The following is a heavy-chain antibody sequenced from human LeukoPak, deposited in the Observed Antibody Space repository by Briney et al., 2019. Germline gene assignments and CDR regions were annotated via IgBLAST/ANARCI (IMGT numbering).Heavy chain of an antibody. CDR1: GGSFSGYY. Sequence: SETLSLTCAVYGGSFSGYYWSWIRQPPGKGLEWIGEINHSGSTNYNPSLKSRVTISVDTSKNQFSLKLSSVTAADTAVYYCARVQLRRYSSSSIWYYFDYWGQGTLVTVSS. CDR2: INHSGST. J-gene: IGHJ4*02. V-gene: IGHV4-34*01. CDR3: ARVQLRRYSSSSIWYYFDY. D-gene: IGHD6-13*01.